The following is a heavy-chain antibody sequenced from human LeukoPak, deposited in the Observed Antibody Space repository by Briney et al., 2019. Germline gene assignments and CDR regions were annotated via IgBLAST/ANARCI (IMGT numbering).Heavy chain of an antibody. CDR1: GFTFSSYA. D-gene: IGHD6-13*01. CDR2: ITSGGSI. V-gene: IGHV3-23*01. CDR3: AKRPDYSTTWYYFDS. J-gene: IGHJ4*02. Sequence: GGSLRLFCAASGFTFSSYAMSWVRQAPGKGPEWVSTITSGGSIFYADSVKGRFAISRDNSKNTLYLQMNSLRVEDTAVYYCAKRPDYSTTWYYFDSWGQGTLVTVSS.